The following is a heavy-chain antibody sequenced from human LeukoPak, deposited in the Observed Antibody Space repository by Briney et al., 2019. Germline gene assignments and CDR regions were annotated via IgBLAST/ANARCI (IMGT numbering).Heavy chain of an antibody. D-gene: IGHD6-13*01. CDR1: GFTFSSYW. J-gene: IGHJ4*02. CDR2: IKQDGSEK. V-gene: IGHV3-7*01. Sequence: GSLGLSCAASGFTFSSYWMSWVRQAPGKGLEWVANIKQDGSEKYYVDSVKGRFTISRDNAKNSLYLQLNSLRAEDTAVYYCAREGITAAADHWGQGTLVTVSS. CDR3: AREGITAAADH.